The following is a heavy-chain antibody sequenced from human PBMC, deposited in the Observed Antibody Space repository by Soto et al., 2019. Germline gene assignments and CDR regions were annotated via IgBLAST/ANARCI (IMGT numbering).Heavy chain of an antibody. D-gene: IGHD6-19*01. J-gene: IGHJ3*02. CDR1: GYTFTSYG. V-gene: IGHV1-18*01. Sequence: ASVKVSCKASGYTFTSYGISWVRQAPGQGLEWMGWISAYNGNTNYAQKLQGRVTMTTDTSTSTAYMELRSLRSDDTAVYYCAMSPYSSGWRDAFYIWGKGSMVTVSS. CDR3: AMSPYSSGWRDAFYI. CDR2: ISAYNGNT.